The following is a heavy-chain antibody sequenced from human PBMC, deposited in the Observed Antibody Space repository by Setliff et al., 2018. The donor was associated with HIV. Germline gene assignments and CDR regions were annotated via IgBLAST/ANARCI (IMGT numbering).Heavy chain of an antibody. CDR3: AKESLGVMTASLDS. V-gene: IGHV3-23*01. CDR2: ISGSGGST. Sequence: GGSLRLSCAASGFTFSSYWMSWVRQAPGKGLEWVSGISGSGGSTYYADSVKGRFTISRDDSKDTLYLQMNSLRAEDTAVYYCAKESLGVMTASLDSWGQGTLVTVSS. J-gene: IGHJ4*02. CDR1: GFTFSSYW. D-gene: IGHD2-21*02.